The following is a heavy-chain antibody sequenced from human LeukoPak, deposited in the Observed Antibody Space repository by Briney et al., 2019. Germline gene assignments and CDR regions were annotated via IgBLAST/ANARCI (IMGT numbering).Heavy chain of an antibody. CDR1: GGSFSGYY. CDR2: INHSGST. Sequence: SETLSLTCAVYGGSFSGYYWGWIRQPPGKGLEWIGEINHSGSTNYNPSLKSRVTISVDTSKNQFSLKLSSVTAADTAVYYCARGQKVVPAAMSYYYGMDVWGQGTTVTVSS. J-gene: IGHJ6*02. CDR3: ARGQKVVPAAMSYYYGMDV. D-gene: IGHD2-2*01. V-gene: IGHV4-34*01.